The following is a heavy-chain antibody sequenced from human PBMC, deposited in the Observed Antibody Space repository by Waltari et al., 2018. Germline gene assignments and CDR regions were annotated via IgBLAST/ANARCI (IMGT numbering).Heavy chain of an antibody. V-gene: IGHV1-69-2*01. D-gene: IGHD3-9*01. CDR2: VEPADGKT. Sequence: EVQLLQSGAEVQKPGATVKLSCNASGSIISTYYMHWLRQAPGKGLWWMGRVEPADGKTSYADKLQGRIIITTNRPTRTVFMEVTSLTSDDAAVYYCATSGMDLSGVTINGFDPWGQGTLLTVS. CDR1: GSIISTYY. CDR3: ATSGMDLSGVTINGFDP. J-gene: IGHJ5*02.